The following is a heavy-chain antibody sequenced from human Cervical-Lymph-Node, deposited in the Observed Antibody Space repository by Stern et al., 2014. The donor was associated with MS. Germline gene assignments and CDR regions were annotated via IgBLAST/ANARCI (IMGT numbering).Heavy chain of an antibody. D-gene: IGHD6-13*01. V-gene: IGHV1-69*01. J-gene: IGHJ5*02. Sequence: VQLVESGAEVTKPGSSVKVSCKASGGTFSKFPSSWVRQAPGKGLDLMGGIFPVFGTPTYAQEFRGRVTITADVSTSTVYMELSSLRSDDTAVYYCALSSETSDRWYSLGYDLWGQGTLVTVSS. CDR1: GGTFSKFP. CDR2: IFPVFGTP. CDR3: ALSSETSDRWYSLGYDL.